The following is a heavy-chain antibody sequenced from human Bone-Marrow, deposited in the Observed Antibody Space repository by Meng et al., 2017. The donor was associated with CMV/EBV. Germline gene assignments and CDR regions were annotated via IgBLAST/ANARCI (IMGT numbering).Heavy chain of an antibody. Sequence: ASVKVSCKASGYTFTSYDINWVRQATGQGLEWMGWISAYNGNTNYAQKLQGRVTMTTDTSTSTAYMELRSLRSDDTAVYYCTRRHPRIAAAGTLDYWGQGTLVTVSS. CDR1: GYTFTSYD. J-gene: IGHJ4*02. CDR2: ISAYNGNT. D-gene: IGHD6-13*01. V-gene: IGHV1-18*01. CDR3: TRRHPRIAAAGTLDY.